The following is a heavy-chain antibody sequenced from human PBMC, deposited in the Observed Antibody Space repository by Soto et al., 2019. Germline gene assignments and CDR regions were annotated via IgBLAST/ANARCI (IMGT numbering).Heavy chain of an antibody. Sequence: EVQLLESGGGLVQPGGSLRLSCAASGFTFRHYAMSWVRQAPGKGLEWVSSISGSGDNTYYADSVKGRVTISRDNSKNTLDLQMDSLRAEDTAVYYCASSPGMVVAAHSDYWGQGTLVTVSS. J-gene: IGHJ4*02. D-gene: IGHD2-15*01. CDR1: GFTFRHYA. V-gene: IGHV3-23*01. CDR2: ISGSGDNT. CDR3: ASSPGMVVAAHSDY.